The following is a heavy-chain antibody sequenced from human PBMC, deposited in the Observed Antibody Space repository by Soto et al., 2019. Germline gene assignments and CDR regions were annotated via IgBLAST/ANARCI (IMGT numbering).Heavy chain of an antibody. J-gene: IGHJ3*01. CDR3: ARPYSGYDENIFDV. Sequence: GESLKISCHVSGYNFTNYWIGWVRQMPGKGLEWVGINYPGDSDTMYSPSSKGQVTISADRSISTAYLQWSSLKASATAMYYCARPYSGYDENIFDVWGQGTMVTVSS. CDR1: GYNFTNYW. V-gene: IGHV5-51*01. CDR2: NYPGDSDT. D-gene: IGHD5-12*01.